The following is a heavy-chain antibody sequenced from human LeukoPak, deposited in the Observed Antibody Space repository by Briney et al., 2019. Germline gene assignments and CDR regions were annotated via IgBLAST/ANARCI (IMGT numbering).Heavy chain of an antibody. CDR2: ISAYNGNT. CDR3: AVFYPEQQLPTDY. Sequence: ASVKVSCKASGYTFTTYGISWVRQAPGQGLEWMGWISAYNGNTNYAQKLQGRVTMTRDTSTSTAYMELRSLRSDDTAVYYCAVFYPEQQLPTDYWGQGTLVTVSS. J-gene: IGHJ4*02. CDR1: GYTFTTYG. D-gene: IGHD6-13*01. V-gene: IGHV1-18*01.